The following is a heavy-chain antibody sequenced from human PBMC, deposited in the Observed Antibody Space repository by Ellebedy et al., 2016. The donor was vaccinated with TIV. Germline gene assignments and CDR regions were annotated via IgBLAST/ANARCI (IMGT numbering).Heavy chain of an antibody. Sequence: GGSLRLSCAASGFTFSSYWMSWVRQAPGKGLEWVANIKQDGSEKYYVDSVKGRFTISRDNSKNTLYLQMNSLRAEDTAVYYCARSVGYCSGGSCRHGMDVWGQGTTVTVSS. V-gene: IGHV3-7*01. CDR1: GFTFSSYW. J-gene: IGHJ6*02. D-gene: IGHD2-15*01. CDR2: IKQDGSEK. CDR3: ARSVGYCSGGSCRHGMDV.